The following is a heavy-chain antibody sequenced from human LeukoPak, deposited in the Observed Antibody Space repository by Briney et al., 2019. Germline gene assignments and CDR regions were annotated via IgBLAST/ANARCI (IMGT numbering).Heavy chain of an antibody. CDR3: ARLWIVATWFDA. CDR2: IFYSGKT. J-gene: IGHJ5*02. D-gene: IGHD2-2*03. Sequence: SKTLSLTCTVSNGSMTSDSYYWAWVRQPPGKGLEWIGTIFYSGKTYYSASLKSRVTVSLDTSKKSFSLRLSSVTAADTAVYYCARLWIVATWFDAWGQGALVTVSS. CDR1: NGSMTSDSYY. V-gene: IGHV4-39*02.